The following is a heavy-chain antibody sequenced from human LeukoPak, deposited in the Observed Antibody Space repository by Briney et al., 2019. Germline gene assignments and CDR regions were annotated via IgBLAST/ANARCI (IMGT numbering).Heavy chain of an antibody. J-gene: IGHJ4*02. Sequence: SQTLSLTCVISGDSVSANSVTWHWIRQSPSRGLEWLGRTYYRSKWFYDFAPSVRSRITINADTSKNQFSLHLSSVTPEDTAVYYCARAGSGHYTYWGQGTLVTVSS. V-gene: IGHV6-1*01. CDR2: TYYRSKWFY. D-gene: IGHD3-10*01. CDR1: GDSVSANSVT. CDR3: ARAGSGHYTY.